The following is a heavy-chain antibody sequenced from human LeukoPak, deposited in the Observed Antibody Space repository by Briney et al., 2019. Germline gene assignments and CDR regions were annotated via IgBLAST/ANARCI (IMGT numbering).Heavy chain of an antibody. V-gene: IGHV3-11*06. CDR2: ISSSRSDYR. Sequence: GGSLTLSCAASGFSFSTYDMIWIRQAPGKGLEWVSHISSSRSDYRRYTESVRGRFTISRDNAKNSVYLEMNGLTKNDTADYYCARGGRNDLRSWFDPWGQGTVVTVSS. D-gene: IGHD1-1*01. CDR3: ARGGRNDLRSWFDP. CDR1: GFSFSTYD. J-gene: IGHJ5*02.